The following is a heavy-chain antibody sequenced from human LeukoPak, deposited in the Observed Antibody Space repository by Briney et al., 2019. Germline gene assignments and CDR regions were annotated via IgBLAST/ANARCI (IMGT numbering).Heavy chain of an antibody. CDR1: GYSISSGYY. CDR2: IYHSGST. D-gene: IGHD4-11*01. CDR3: ARRALMSTTVTRGGTDFYYALDV. J-gene: IGHJ6*02. V-gene: IGHV4-38-2*02. Sequence: SETLSLTCTVSGYSISSGYYWGWIRQPPGKGLEWIGSIYHSGSTYYNPSLKSRVTISVDTSKNQFSLKLSSVTAAGTAVYFCARRALMSTTVTRGGTDFYYALDVWGQGTTVTVSS.